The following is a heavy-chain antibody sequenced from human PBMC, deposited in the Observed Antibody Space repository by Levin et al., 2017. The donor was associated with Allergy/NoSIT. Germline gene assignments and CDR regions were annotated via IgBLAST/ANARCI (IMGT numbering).Heavy chain of an antibody. Sequence: SQTLSLTCTISRGSLSSSDYWGWIRQSPEKGLEWIASIYYGGRTFYNPSLKSRVTISVDASQNQFSLKINSVTAADTSVYYCASGGNGQPAFDFWGQGILVTVSA. CDR2: IYYGGRT. D-gene: IGHD2-2*01. CDR1: RGSLSSSDY. V-gene: IGHV4-39*01. CDR3: ASGGNGQPAFDF. J-gene: IGHJ4*02.